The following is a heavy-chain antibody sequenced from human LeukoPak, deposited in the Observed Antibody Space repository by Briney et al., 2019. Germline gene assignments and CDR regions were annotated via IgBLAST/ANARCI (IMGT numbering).Heavy chain of an antibody. CDR2: IKSKTDGGTT. Sequence: GGSLRLSCAASGFTFSNAWMSWVRQAPGKGLEWVGRIKSKTDGGTTDSDATVKGRFTISRDDSKNTLYLQINSLKTEDTAVYYCTTSGTYYPDTFDYWGQGTLVTVSS. D-gene: IGHD1-26*01. CDR1: GFTFSNAW. J-gene: IGHJ4*02. V-gene: IGHV3-15*01. CDR3: TTSGTYYPDTFDY.